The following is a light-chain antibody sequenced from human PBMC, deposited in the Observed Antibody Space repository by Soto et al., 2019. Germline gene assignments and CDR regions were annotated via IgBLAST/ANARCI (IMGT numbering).Light chain of an antibody. Sequence: QSALTQPASVSGSPRQSITISCTGTSSDVGGYGYVSWYQQHPGKAPKLIIYEVSNRPSGVSNRFSGSKSGNTASLTISGLQAEDEADYYCNSYTSKSTGVFGTGTKLTVL. CDR2: EVS. J-gene: IGLJ1*01. CDR1: SSDVGGYGY. V-gene: IGLV2-14*01. CDR3: NSYTSKSTGV.